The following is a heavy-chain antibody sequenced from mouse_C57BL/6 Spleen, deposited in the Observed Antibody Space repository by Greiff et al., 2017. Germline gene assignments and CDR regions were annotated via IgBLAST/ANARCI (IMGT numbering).Heavy chain of an antibody. J-gene: IGHJ2*01. CDR3: ARGGIIYYGSSPYYFDY. D-gene: IGHD1-1*01. V-gene: IGHV1-64*01. CDR1: GYTFTSYW. CDR2: IHPNSGST. Sequence: QVQLQQPGAELVKPGASVKLSCKASGYTFTSYWMHWVKQRPGQGLEWIGMIHPNSGSTNYNEKFKSKATLTVDKSSSTAYMQLSSLTSEDSAVYYCARGGIIYYGSSPYYFDYWGQGTTLTVSS.